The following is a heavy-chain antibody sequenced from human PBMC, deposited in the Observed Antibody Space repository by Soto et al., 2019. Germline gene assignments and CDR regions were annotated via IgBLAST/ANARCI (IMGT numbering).Heavy chain of an antibody. CDR3: ARDPVVVVAATHGAFDI. D-gene: IGHD2-15*01. V-gene: IGHV1-18*01. CDR2: ISAYNGNT. J-gene: IGHJ3*02. CDR1: GYTFTSYG. Sequence: ASVKVSCKASGYTFTSYGISWVRQAPGQGLEWMGWISAYNGNTNYAQKLQGRVTMTTDTSTSTAYMELRSLRSDDTAVYYCARDPVVVVAATHGAFDIWGQGIRVTVSS.